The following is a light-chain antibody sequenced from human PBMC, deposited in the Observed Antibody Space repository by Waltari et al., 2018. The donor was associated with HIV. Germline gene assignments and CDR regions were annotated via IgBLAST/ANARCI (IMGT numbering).Light chain of an antibody. V-gene: IGKV3-11*01. Sequence: EIVLTQSPATLSLSPGERATLSCRASQSVSSDLAWYQQKPGQSPRLLIYDASNRATGIPARFSCSGSGTDFTLTISSLEPEDFAVYYCQHRNHWPPEYTFGQGTKLEIK. CDR1: QSVSSD. CDR3: QHRNHWPPEYT. CDR2: DAS. J-gene: IGKJ2*01.